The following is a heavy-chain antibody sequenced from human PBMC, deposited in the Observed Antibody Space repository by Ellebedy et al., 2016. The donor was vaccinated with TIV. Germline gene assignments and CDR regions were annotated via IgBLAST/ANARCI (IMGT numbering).Heavy chain of an antibody. CDR1: GGSISTYY. CDR3: ATSYDSSGYYDDDAFVI. Sequence: MPSETLSLTCTVSGGSISTYYWSWIRQPPGKGLEWIGYIYYSGSTKYKPSLKSRVTMSVDTSKKQFSLNLSSVTAADTAVYYCATSYDSSGYYDDDAFVIWGQGTMVTVSS. V-gene: IGHV4-59*01. D-gene: IGHD3-22*01. CDR2: IYYSGST. J-gene: IGHJ3*02.